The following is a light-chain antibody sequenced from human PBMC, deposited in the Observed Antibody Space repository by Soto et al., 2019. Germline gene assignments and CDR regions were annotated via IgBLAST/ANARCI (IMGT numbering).Light chain of an antibody. CDR1: SSNIGHNS. CDR3: AAWDDSLNGVL. CDR2: YDD. Sequence: QSVRTQPPSVSEAPRQRVTISCSGSSSNIGHNSVNWYQQLPGKAPKLLMYYDDLLPSGVSDRFSGSKSGTSASLVISGLQSEDEADYYCAAWDDSLNGVLFGGGTKLTVL. J-gene: IGLJ2*01. V-gene: IGLV1-36*01.